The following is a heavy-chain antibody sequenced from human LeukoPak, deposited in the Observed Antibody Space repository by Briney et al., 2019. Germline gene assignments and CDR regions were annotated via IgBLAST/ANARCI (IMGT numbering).Heavy chain of an antibody. Sequence: GESLKISCKGSGFSFTSYWIGWVRQMPGKGLEWMGIIFPGDSETTYSPSLQGQVTISVDKSISTAYLQWSSLKASDTAMYYCARQAEMSTTKGPYYFEYWGQGTLVTVSS. CDR3: ARQAEMSTTKGPYYFEY. V-gene: IGHV5-51*01. CDR1: GFSFTSYW. CDR2: IFPGDSET. J-gene: IGHJ4*02. D-gene: IGHD5-24*01.